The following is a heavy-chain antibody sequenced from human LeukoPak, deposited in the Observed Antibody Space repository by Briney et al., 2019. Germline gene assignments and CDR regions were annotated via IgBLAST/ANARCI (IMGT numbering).Heavy chain of an antibody. V-gene: IGHV1-46*01. J-gene: IGHJ4*02. Sequence: ASVKVSCKASGSTFTSYYMHWVRQAPGQGLEWMGIINPSGGSTSYAQKFQGRVTMTRDTSTSTVYMELSSLRSEDTAVYYCAREDSGSGSYYNVADYFDYWGQGTLVTVSS. CDR3: AREDSGSGSYYNVADYFDY. D-gene: IGHD3-10*01. CDR1: GSTFTSYY. CDR2: INPSGGST.